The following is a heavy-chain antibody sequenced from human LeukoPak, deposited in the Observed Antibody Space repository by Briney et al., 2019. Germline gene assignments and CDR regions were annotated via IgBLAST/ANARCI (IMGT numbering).Heavy chain of an antibody. CDR1: GYTFTGYY. Sequence: ASVKVSCTASGYTFTGYYMHWVRQAPGQGLEWMGWINPNSGGTNYAQKFQGRVTVTRDTSISTAYMELSRLRSDDTAVYYCARVRGGRGYSYGYPYWGQGTLVTVSS. J-gene: IGHJ4*02. D-gene: IGHD5-18*01. CDR3: ARVRGGRGYSYGYPY. V-gene: IGHV1-2*02. CDR2: INPNSGGT.